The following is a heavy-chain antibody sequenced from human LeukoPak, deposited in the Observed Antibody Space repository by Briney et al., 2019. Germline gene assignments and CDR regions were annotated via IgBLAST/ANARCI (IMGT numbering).Heavy chain of an antibody. CDR1: GGSITSHY. D-gene: IGHD5-24*01. J-gene: IGHJ6*03. CDR2: IYYSGST. CDR3: ARGDGNNYYYYYMNV. Sequence: SETLSLTCTVSGGSITSHYWNWIRQPPGERLEWIGYIYYSGSTNYNPSLQSRVTISLDTSKNQFSLKLSSVTAADTAVYYCARGDGNNYYYYYMNVWGKGTTVTVSS. V-gene: IGHV4-59*11.